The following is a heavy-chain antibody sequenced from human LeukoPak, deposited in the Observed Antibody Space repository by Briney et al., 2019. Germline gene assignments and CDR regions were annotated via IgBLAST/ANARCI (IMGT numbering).Heavy chain of an antibody. J-gene: IGHJ6*02. Sequence: TSETLSLTCTVSGGSISGYYWNWIRQPPGKGLEWIGCVYYSGGTNYSPSLKSRVTISVDTSQSQLSLKVTSVTAADTAVYYCARTDYGDYDHYYYGMDVWGQGTTVTVSS. V-gene: IGHV4-59*08. CDR1: GGSISGYY. CDR3: ARTDYGDYDHYYYGMDV. D-gene: IGHD4-17*01. CDR2: VYYSGGT.